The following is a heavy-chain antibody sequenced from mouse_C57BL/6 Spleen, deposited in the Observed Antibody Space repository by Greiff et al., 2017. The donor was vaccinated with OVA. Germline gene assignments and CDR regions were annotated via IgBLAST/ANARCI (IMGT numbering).Heavy chain of an antibody. J-gene: IGHJ1*03. V-gene: IGHV5-16*01. CDR1: GFTFSDYY. Sequence: DVQLVESEGGLVQPGSSMKLSCTASGFTFSDYYMAWVRQVPEKGLEWVANINYDGSSTYYLDSLKSRFIISRDNAKNILYLQMSSLKSEDTATYYCAREGNHWYFDVWGTGTTVTVSS. D-gene: IGHD2-1*01. CDR3: AREGNHWYFDV. CDR2: INYDGSST.